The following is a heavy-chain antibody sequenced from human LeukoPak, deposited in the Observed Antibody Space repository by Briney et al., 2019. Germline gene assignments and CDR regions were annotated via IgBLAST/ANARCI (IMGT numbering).Heavy chain of an antibody. CDR3: VKEDGSGYCSDAFDM. D-gene: IGHD3-22*01. J-gene: IGHJ3*02. CDR2: IRSNGGST. CDR1: GFTFRGFA. Sequence: PGGSLRLSCSASGFTFRGFAMHWVPQAPGKGLEYVSGIRSNGGSTYYADSVKGRFTISRDNSKNTLYLQMSSLRAADTAVYYCVKEDGSGYCSDAFDMWGQGTMVTVSS. V-gene: IGHV3-64D*06.